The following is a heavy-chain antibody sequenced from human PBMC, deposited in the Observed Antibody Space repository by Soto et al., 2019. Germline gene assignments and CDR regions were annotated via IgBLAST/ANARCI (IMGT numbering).Heavy chain of an antibody. CDR3: ARHVNPWAQGAFDI. V-gene: IGHV4-59*08. Sequence: SETLSLTCTVSGGSISSYYLSWIRQPPGKGLEWIGYIYYSGSTNYNPSLKSRVTISVDGSKNQFSLKLSSVTAADTAVYYCARHVNPWAQGAFDIWGQGTMVTVSS. CDR2: IYYSGST. D-gene: IGHD7-27*01. J-gene: IGHJ3*02. CDR1: GGSISSYY.